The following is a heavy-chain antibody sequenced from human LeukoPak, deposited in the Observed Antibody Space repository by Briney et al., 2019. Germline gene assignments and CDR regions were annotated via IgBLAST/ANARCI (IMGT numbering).Heavy chain of an antibody. CDR1: GGSFSGYY. CDR2: INHSGST. D-gene: IGHD2-8*02. CDR3: ARGLGGWWPEPFA. Sequence: PSETLSLTCAVYGGSFSGYYWSWIRQPPGKGLEWIGEINHSGSTNYNPSLKSRVTISVDTSKNQFSLKLSSVTAADTAVYYCARGLGGWWPEPFAWGQGTLVTVPS. V-gene: IGHV4-34*01. J-gene: IGHJ5*02.